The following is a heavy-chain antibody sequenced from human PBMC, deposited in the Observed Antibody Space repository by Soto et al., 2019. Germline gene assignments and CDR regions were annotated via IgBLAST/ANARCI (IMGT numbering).Heavy chain of an antibody. Sequence: EVQLVESGGGLVNPGGSLRLSCAASGITFTYAWMTWVRQAPGRGLEWVGRVKSEAGGGTIDYAAPVKGRFTISRDESRSMLFMQMNSLKSEDKAAYYCAYIGVFRPWGVFTLWGQGTVVTVSS. V-gene: IGHV3-15*01. D-gene: IGHD2-15*01. CDR1: GITFTYAW. J-gene: IGHJ3*01. CDR3: AYIGVFRPWGVFTL. CDR2: VKSEAGGGTI.